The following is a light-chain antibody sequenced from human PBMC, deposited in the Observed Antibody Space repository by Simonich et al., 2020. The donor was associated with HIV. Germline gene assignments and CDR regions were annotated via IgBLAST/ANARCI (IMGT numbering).Light chain of an antibody. CDR3: QQRSNWEGT. Sequence: EIVLTQSPATLSLSPGERATLSCRASQSVSSYLAWYQQKPGQAPRLLIYDASTRATGIPARFSGTGSGTDFTLTISSLEPEDFAVYYCQQRSNWEGTFGGGTKVEIK. CDR1: QSVSSY. V-gene: IGKV3-11*01. CDR2: DAS. J-gene: IGKJ4*01.